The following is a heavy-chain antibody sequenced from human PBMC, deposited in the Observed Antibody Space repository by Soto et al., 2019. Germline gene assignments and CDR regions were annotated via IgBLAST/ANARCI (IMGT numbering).Heavy chain of an antibody. CDR1: GGSISSGGYY. V-gene: IGHV4-31*03. CDR2: IYYSGST. Sequence: QVQLQESGPGLVKPSQTLSLTCTVSGGSISSGGYYWSWIRQHPGKGLEWIGYIYYSGSTYYNPSLKSRVTISVDTSKNQFSLKLSSVPAADTAVYYCARDRLEYCSSTSCYGLLDYWGQGTLVTVSS. CDR3: ARDRLEYCSSTSCYGLLDY. J-gene: IGHJ4*02. D-gene: IGHD2-2*01.